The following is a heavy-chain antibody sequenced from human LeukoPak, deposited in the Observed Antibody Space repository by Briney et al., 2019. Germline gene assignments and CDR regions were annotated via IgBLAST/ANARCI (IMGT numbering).Heavy chain of an antibody. CDR3: ARIPHNYYGSGSLFDY. Sequence: SQTLSLTCTVSGGSISSGGYYWSWIRQHPGKGLEWIGYIYYSGSTYYNPSLKSRVTISVDTSKNQFSLKLSSVTAADTAVYYCARIPHNYYGSGSLFDYWGQGTLVTVSS. D-gene: IGHD3-10*01. CDR2: IYYSGST. V-gene: IGHV4-31*03. J-gene: IGHJ4*02. CDR1: GGSISSGGYY.